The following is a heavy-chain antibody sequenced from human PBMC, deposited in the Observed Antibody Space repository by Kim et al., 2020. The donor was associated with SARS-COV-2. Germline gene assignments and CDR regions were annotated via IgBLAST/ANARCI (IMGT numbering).Heavy chain of an antibody. CDR1: GFTFSSYA. D-gene: IGHD6-19*01. V-gene: IGHV3-23*01. Sequence: GGSLRLSCAASGFTFSSYAMSWVRQAPGKGLECVSAISASSGSPYYADSVKGRFTISRDSSKNTLYLQMNNLRAEDTAVYYCARDLKATPVAGPLEYWGQGTLVTVSS. J-gene: IGHJ4*02. CDR3: ARDLKATPVAGPLEY. CDR2: ISASSGSP.